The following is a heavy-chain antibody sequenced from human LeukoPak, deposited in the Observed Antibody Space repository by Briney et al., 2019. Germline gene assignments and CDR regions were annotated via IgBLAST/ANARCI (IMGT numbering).Heavy chain of an antibody. J-gene: IGHJ4*02. D-gene: IGHD2-15*01. CDR1: GYGFTTYW. Sequence: GASLQISCKGSGYGFTTYWIGWVRQLPGKSLEWMGIIYPSDSDTRYSPSFQGQVTISADKSISTAYLQWSSLEASDTAMYYCARYSRDYSDYYFDYWGQGTLVTVSS. CDR2: IYPSDSDT. V-gene: IGHV5-51*01. CDR3: ARYSRDYSDYYFDY.